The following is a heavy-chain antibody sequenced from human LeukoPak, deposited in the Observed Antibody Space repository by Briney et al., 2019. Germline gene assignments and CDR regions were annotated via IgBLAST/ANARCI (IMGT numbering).Heavy chain of an antibody. CDR3: ARGLNILGY. Sequence: PSETLSLTCAVHGGSLSGNYWSWIRQPPGKGLEWIGQGTHDGVTTYNPSLKSRVTISVDTPRNQVSLKVTSLTAADTAEYYCARGLNILGYWGQGSLVTVSS. CDR2: GTHDGVT. J-gene: IGHJ4*02. V-gene: IGHV4-34*01. CDR1: GGSLSGNY.